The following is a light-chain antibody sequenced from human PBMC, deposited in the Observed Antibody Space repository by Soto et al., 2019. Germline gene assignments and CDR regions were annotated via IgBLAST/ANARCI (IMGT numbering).Light chain of an antibody. CDR2: DAS. CDR1: QSVSSY. Sequence: EIVLTQSPATLTLSPGERATLSCRASQSVSSYLAWYQQKPGQAPRLLIYDASNRATGIPARFSGSGSGTDFTLTISSLDPEDFAVYYCQQRSNWPFTFGPGTIVDI. CDR3: QQRSNWPFT. V-gene: IGKV3-11*01. J-gene: IGKJ3*01.